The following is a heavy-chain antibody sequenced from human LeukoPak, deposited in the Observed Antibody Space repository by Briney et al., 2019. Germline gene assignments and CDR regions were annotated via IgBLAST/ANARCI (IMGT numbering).Heavy chain of an antibody. CDR1: GGTFSSYA. CDR2: IIPIFGTA. V-gene: IGHV1-69*06. Sequence: GASVKVSCKASGGTFSSYAISWVRQAPGQGLEWMGGIIPIFGTANYAQKFQGRVTITADKSTSTAYMELSSLRSEDTAVYYCARELPGIAVRNNWFDPWGQGTLVTVSS. J-gene: IGHJ5*02. D-gene: IGHD6-19*01. CDR3: ARELPGIAVRNNWFDP.